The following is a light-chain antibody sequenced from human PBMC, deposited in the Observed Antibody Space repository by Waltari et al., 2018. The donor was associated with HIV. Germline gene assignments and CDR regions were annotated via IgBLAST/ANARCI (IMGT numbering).Light chain of an antibody. V-gene: IGLV1-44*01. CDR3: AAWDDSLKGGA. Sequence: QSVLAQPPSASGTPGQRVTISCSGSTSNIGGNTVSWYQHLPGTAPKLLIYSNKERPSGVPDRLSGSTSGTSASLVISGLQSEDEADYYCAAWDDSLKGGAFGTGTKVTVL. CDR1: TSNIGGNT. CDR2: SNK. J-gene: IGLJ1*01.